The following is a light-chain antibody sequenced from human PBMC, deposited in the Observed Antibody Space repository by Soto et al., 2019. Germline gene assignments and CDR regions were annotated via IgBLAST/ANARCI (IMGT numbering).Light chain of an antibody. CDR2: DAS. J-gene: IGKJ4*01. CDR3: QQRNTWPLT. CDR1: QSISSY. Sequence: EIVVTQSPATLSLSPGERATLSCRASQSISSYLAWYQQKPGQAPRLLIYDASNRATGIPARFSGSGSGTDFTLTISSLEPEDFAVYYCQQRNTWPLTFGGGTKVEIK. V-gene: IGKV3-11*01.